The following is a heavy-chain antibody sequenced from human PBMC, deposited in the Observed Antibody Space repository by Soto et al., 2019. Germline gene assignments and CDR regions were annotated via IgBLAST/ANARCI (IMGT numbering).Heavy chain of an antibody. CDR1: GFTFSSYA. CDR3: ARDGDSRSYYYYYGMDV. D-gene: IGHD6-13*01. CDR2: ISSNGGST. Sequence: HPGGSLRLSCAASGFTFSSYAMHWVRQAPGKGLEYVSAISSNGGSTYYANSVKSRFTISRDNSKNTLYLQMGSLRAEDMAVYYCARDGDSRSYYYYYGMDVWGQGTTVTVSS. V-gene: IGHV3-64*01. J-gene: IGHJ6*02.